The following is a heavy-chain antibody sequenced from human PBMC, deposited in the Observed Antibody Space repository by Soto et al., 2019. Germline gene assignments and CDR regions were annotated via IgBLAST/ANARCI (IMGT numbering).Heavy chain of an antibody. CDR3: AKDSMYSSSWYWFDP. J-gene: IGHJ5*02. V-gene: IGHV3-23*01. Sequence: EVQLLESGGGLVQPGGSLRLSCAASGFTFSSYAMSWVRQAPGKGLEWVSAISGSGGSTYYADSVKGRFTISRDNSKNTVYLQMNSLRAEDTAVYYCAKDSMYSSSWYWFDPWGQGTLVTVSS. CDR2: ISGSGGST. CDR1: GFTFSSYA. D-gene: IGHD6-13*01.